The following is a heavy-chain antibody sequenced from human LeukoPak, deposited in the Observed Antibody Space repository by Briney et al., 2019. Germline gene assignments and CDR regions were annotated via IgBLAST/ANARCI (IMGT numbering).Heavy chain of an antibody. J-gene: IGHJ5*02. D-gene: IGHD3-22*01. CDR1: GGSISSGGYS. CDR3: ARRLLPNWFDP. V-gene: IGHV4-30-2*01. CDR2: IYHSGST. Sequence: SQTLSLTCAVSGGSISSGGYSWSWIRQPPGKGLEWIGYIYHSGSTYYNPSLKSRVTISVDRSKNQFSLKLSSVTAADTAVYYCARRLLPNWFDPWGQGTLVTVPS.